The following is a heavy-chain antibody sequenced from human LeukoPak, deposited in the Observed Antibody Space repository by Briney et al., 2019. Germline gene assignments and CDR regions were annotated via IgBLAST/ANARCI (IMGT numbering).Heavy chain of an antibody. CDR3: ASGYDNSGYYYVPDY. J-gene: IGHJ4*02. V-gene: IGHV4-39*02. Sequence: SETLSLTCTVSGGSISSSSYYWGWIRQPPGKALEWIGNIYYSGSTYYNPSLTSRVTISVDTSTNHFSLKLSSVTAADTAVYYCASGYDNSGYYYVPDYWGQGTLVTVSS. CDR2: IYYSGST. D-gene: IGHD3-22*01. CDR1: GGSISSSSYY.